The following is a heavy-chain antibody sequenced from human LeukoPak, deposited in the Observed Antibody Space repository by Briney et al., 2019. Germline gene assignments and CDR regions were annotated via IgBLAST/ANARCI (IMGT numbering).Heavy chain of an antibody. CDR2: IIPIFGTA. CDR3: ARAPSGFTYGPGDH. CDR1: GGTFSSYA. D-gene: IGHD5-18*01. Sequence: SVKVSCKASGGTFSSYAISWVRQAPGQGLEWMGGIIPIFGTANYAQKFQGRVTITADESTSTAYMELRSLRSDDTAVYYCARAPSGFTYGPGDHWGQGTLATVSS. V-gene: IGHV1-69*01. J-gene: IGHJ4*02.